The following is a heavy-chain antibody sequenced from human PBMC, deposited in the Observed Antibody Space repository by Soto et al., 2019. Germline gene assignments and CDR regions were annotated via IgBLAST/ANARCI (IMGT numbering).Heavy chain of an antibody. Sequence: PVGSLRLSCAASGFTFSSYGMHWVRQAPGKGLEWVAVIWYDGSNKYYADSVKGRFTISRDNSKNTLYLQMNSLRAEDTAVYYCARGLEGYCSGGSCYPKAHWFDPWGQGTLVTVSS. CDR2: IWYDGSNK. J-gene: IGHJ5*02. D-gene: IGHD2-15*01. CDR3: ARGLEGYCSGGSCYPKAHWFDP. V-gene: IGHV3-33*01. CDR1: GFTFSSYG.